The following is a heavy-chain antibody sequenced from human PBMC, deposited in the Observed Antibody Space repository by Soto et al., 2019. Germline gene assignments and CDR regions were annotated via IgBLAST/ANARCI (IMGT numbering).Heavy chain of an antibody. CDR2: INHSGST. J-gene: IGHJ5*02. CDR1: GGSFSGYY. Sequence: SETLSLTCAVSGGSFSGYYWSWIRQPPGKGLEWMGEINHSGSTNYNPSLKSRVTISVDTSKNQFSLKLSSVTAADTAVYYCARGRGRRAQARPGSWFDPWGQGTLVTVSS. CDR3: ARGRGRRAQARPGSWFDP. D-gene: IGHD6-6*01. V-gene: IGHV4-34*01.